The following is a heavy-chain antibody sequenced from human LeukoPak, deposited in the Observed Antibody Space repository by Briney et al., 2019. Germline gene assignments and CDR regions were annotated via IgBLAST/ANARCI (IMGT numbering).Heavy chain of an antibody. J-gene: IGHJ4*02. V-gene: IGHV4-59*01. CDR1: GGSISSYY. D-gene: IGHD3-9*01. Sequence: SETLSLTCTVSGGSISSYYWSWIRQPPGKGLEWIGYIYYSGSTNYNPSLKSRVTISVDTSKTQFPLKLSSVTAADTAVYYCARSRRYYDILTGYYEGEYYFDYWGQGTLVTVSS. CDR2: IYYSGST. CDR3: ARSRRYYDILTGYYEGEYYFDY.